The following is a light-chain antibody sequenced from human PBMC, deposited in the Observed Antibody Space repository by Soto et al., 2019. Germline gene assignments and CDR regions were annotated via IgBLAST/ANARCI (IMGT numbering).Light chain of an antibody. CDR3: SSYTSSSTLVV. CDR2: EGS. V-gene: IGLV2-14*02. J-gene: IGLJ2*01. Sequence: QSALTQPASVSGSPGQSITISCTGTSSDVATFNLVSWYQQYPGKAPKLMIYEGSKRPSGVSNRFSGSRSGNTASLTISGLQAEDEADYYCSSYTSSSTLVVFGGGTKLTVL. CDR1: SSDVATFNL.